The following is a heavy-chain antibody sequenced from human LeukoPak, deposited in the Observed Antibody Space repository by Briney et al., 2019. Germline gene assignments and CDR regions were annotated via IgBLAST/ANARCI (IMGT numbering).Heavy chain of an antibody. J-gene: IGHJ5*02. V-gene: IGHV4-61*02. D-gene: IGHD2-2*01. CDR3: ARGYQLARDWFDP. Sequence: SETLSLTCTVSGGSISSGSYYWSWIRQPAGKGLEWIGRIYTSGSTNYNPSLKSRVTISVDTSKNQFSLKLSSVTAADTAVYYCARGYQLARDWFDPWGQGTLVTVSS. CDR2: IYTSGST. CDR1: GGSISSGSYY.